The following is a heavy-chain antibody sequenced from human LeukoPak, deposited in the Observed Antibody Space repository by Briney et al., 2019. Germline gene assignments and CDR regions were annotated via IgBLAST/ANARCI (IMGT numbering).Heavy chain of an antibody. Sequence: PGGSLRLSCAASGFTFSSYSMNWVRQAPGKGLEWVSSISSSSSYIYYADSVKGRFTISRDNAKNSLYLQMNSLRAEDTAVYYCARERAAVAGLFDYWGQGTLVTVSS. CDR2: ISSSSSYI. CDR1: GFTFSSYS. D-gene: IGHD6-19*01. CDR3: ARERAAVAGLFDY. V-gene: IGHV3-21*01. J-gene: IGHJ4*02.